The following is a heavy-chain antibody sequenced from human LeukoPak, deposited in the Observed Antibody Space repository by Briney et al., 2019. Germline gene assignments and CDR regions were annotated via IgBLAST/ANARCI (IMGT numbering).Heavy chain of an antibody. CDR1: SYTFTRYG. Sequence: ASVKVSCKASSYTFTRYGIRWVRQAPGQGLGWMGWINPNSGGTNDAQKFQGRVTMTRDTSISTAYMELSRLRSDDTAVYYCARVLVVRGVIITNWFDPWGQGTLVTVSS. CDR3: ARVLVVRGVIITNWFDP. J-gene: IGHJ5*02. CDR2: INPNSGGT. V-gene: IGHV1-2*02. D-gene: IGHD3-10*01.